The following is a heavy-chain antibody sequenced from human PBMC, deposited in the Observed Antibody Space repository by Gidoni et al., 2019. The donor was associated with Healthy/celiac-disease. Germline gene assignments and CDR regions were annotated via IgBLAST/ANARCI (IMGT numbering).Heavy chain of an antibody. Sequence: QVQLQESGPGLVKPSPTLSLTCTVSGGSISSGGYYWSWIRQHPGKGLEWIGYIYYSGSTYYNPSLKSRVTISVDTSKNQFSLKLSSVTAADTAVYYCARGYDFWSGTYNWFDPWGQGTLVTVSS. CDR3: ARGYDFWSGTYNWFDP. CDR2: IYYSGST. V-gene: IGHV4-31*03. CDR1: GGSISSGGYY. D-gene: IGHD3-3*01. J-gene: IGHJ5*02.